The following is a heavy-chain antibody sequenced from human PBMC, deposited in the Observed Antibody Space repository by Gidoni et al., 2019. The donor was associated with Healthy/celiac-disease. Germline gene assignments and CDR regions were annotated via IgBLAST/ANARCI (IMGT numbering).Heavy chain of an antibody. V-gene: IGHV3-11*01. CDR1: GFTIRCYY. Sequence: QVQLEESGGGLVKPGESLRRSYAASGFTIRCYYMSWIRYAPGKGLEWVSYICSSCSTIYYAASVKGRFTISRDNAKNSLYLQMNSLRAEDTAVYYCARDVVRRIAVAAGFDYWGQGTLVTVSS. CDR2: ICSSCSTI. CDR3: ARDVVRRIAVAAGFDY. D-gene: IGHD6-19*01. J-gene: IGHJ4*02.